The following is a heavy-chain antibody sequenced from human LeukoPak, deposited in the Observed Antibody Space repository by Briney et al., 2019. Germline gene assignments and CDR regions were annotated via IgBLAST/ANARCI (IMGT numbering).Heavy chain of an antibody. CDR2: IYYSGST. Sequence: PSETLSLTCTVSGGSISSSSYYWGWIRQPPGKGLEWSGSIYYSGSTYYNPSLKSRVTISVDTSKNQFYLKLSSVTAADTAVYYCARGERFNYDFWSGYYGGARKSPDHVFDYWGQGTLVTVSS. V-gene: IGHV4-39*07. J-gene: IGHJ4*02. D-gene: IGHD3-3*01. CDR3: ARGERFNYDFWSGYYGGARKSPDHVFDY. CDR1: GGSISSSSYY.